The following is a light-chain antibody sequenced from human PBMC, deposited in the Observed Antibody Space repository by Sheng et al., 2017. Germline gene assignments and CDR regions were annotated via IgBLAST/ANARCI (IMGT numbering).Light chain of an antibody. J-gene: IGKJ3*01. CDR1: QGISNY. CDR3: QKYNSAPERI. Sequence: DIQMTQSPSSLSASVGDRVTITCRASQGISNYLAWYQQKPGKVPKLLIYAASTLQSGVPSRFSGSGSGTDFTLTISSLQPEDVATYYCQKYNSAPERIFGPGTKVDIK. CDR2: AAS. V-gene: IGKV1-27*01.